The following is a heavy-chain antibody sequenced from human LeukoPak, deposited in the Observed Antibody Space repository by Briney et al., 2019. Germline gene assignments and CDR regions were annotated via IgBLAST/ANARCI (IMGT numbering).Heavy chain of an antibody. V-gene: IGHV3-23*01. D-gene: IGHD1-26*01. J-gene: IGHJ4*02. CDR3: AKDRVPDGMWEVGY. CDR2: IVGDGSIL. CDR1: GFTFSTYA. Sequence: PGGSLRLSCAASGFTFSTYAINWVRQAPGKGLEWVSGIVGDGSILRYADSVKGRFTISRDNSKNTLYLQMNSLRAEDTAVYYCAKDRVPDGMWEVGYWGQGTPVTVSS.